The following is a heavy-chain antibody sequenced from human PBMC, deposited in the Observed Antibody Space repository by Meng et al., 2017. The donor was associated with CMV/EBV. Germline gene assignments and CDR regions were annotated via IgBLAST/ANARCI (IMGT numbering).Heavy chain of an antibody. V-gene: IGHV3-30*04. CDR3: ARDVTTLGYSGMDV. J-gene: IGHJ6*02. D-gene: IGHD4-23*01. Sequence: GESLKISCVASSGFTLSGYTMHWVRQAPGKGLEWLALISYDGITEYYADSVGGRFSISSDNSKNTLYVHMNSLRPEDTGIYYCARDVTTLGYSGMDVWGQGTTVTVSS. CDR1: SGFTLSGYT. CDR2: ISYDGITE.